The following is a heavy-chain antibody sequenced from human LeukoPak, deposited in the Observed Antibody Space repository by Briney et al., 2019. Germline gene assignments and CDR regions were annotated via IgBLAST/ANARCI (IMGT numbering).Heavy chain of an antibody. CDR3: AKNGDRGAYCSGGSCYPYYYYIDV. CDR1: GYTFTSYG. D-gene: IGHD2-15*01. J-gene: IGHJ6*03. Sequence: ASVKVSCKASGYTFTSYGISWVRQAPGQGLEWMGWISAYNGNTNYAQKLQGRVTMTTDTSTSTAYMELRSLRSDDTAIYYCAKNGDRGAYCSGGSCYPYYYYIDVWGKGTTVTISS. CDR2: ISAYNGNT. V-gene: IGHV1-18*01.